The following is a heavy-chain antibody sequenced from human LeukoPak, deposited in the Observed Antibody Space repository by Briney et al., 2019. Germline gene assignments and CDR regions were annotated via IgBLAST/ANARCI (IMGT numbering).Heavy chain of an antibody. CDR2: ISYDGSNK. Sequence: GGSLRLSCAASGFTFSSYAMHWVRQAPGKGLEWVAVISYDGSNKYYADSVKGRFTISRDNSKNTPYLQMNSLRAEDTAVYYCARDRARYYDSNADAFDIWGQGTMVTVSS. J-gene: IGHJ3*02. CDR3: ARDRARYYDSNADAFDI. V-gene: IGHV3-30*04. D-gene: IGHD3-22*01. CDR1: GFTFSSYA.